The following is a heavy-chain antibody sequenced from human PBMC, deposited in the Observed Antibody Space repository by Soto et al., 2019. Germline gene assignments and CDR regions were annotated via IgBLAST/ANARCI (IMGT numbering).Heavy chain of an antibody. Sequence: SETLSLTCTVSGGSISSYYWSWIRQPPGKGLEWIGYIYYSGSTNYNPSLKSRVTISVDTSKNQFSLKLSSVTAADTAVYYCASNFMYNRGAAAAPYSYGMDVWGQGTTVTVSS. CDR2: IYYSGST. CDR3: ASNFMYNRGAAAAPYSYGMDV. V-gene: IGHV4-59*01. J-gene: IGHJ6*02. D-gene: IGHD6-13*01. CDR1: GGSISSYY.